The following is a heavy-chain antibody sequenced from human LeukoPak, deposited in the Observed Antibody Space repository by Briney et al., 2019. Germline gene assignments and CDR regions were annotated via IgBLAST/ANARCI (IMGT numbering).Heavy chain of an antibody. CDR3: ARVPASFIVGLTDY. CDR2: ISSSGSTI. CDR1: GFTFSDYY. J-gene: IGHJ4*02. V-gene: IGHV3-11*04. D-gene: IGHD3-22*01. Sequence: GGSLRLPCAASGFTFSDYYMSWIRQAPGRGLEWVSYISSSGSTIYYADSVKGRFTISRDNAKNSLYLQMNSLRAEDTAVYYCARVPASFIVGLTDYWGQGTLVTVSS.